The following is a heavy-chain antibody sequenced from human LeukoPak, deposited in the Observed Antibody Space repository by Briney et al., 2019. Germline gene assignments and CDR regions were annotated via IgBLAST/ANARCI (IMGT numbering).Heavy chain of an antibody. D-gene: IGHD3-22*01. V-gene: IGHV1-69*13. CDR3: ARAPYYYDSSGYYAWDY. Sequence: SVKVSFKASGGTFSSYAISWVRQAPGQGLEWMGGIIPIFGTANYAQKFQGRVTITADESTSTAYMELSSLRSEDTAVYYCARAPYYYDSSGYYAWDYWGQGTLVTVSS. CDR2: IIPIFGTA. J-gene: IGHJ4*02. CDR1: GGTFSSYA.